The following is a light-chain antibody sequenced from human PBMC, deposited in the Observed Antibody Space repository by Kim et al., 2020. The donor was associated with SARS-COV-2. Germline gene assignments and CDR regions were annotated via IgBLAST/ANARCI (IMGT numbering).Light chain of an antibody. V-gene: IGLV3-21*04. CDR2: HDS. CDR3: QVWVSSSDQVV. J-gene: IGLJ2*01. Sequence: SYELTQPPSVSVAPGKTARITCGGNNIGSKSVHWYQQKPGQAPVLVIYHDSDRPSGIPERFSGSNSGNTATLTISRVEAGDEADYYCQVWVSSSDQVVCG. CDR1: NIGSKS.